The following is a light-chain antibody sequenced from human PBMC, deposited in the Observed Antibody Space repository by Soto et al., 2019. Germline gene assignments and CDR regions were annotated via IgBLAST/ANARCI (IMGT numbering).Light chain of an antibody. V-gene: IGKV3-11*01. CDR1: QSISSY. Sequence: EIVLTQSPGTLSLSPGESATLSFRVSQSISSYLAWYQQKPGQSPRLLIYDASIRAAGIPARFSGSGSGTDFTLTISSLEPEDFAVYFCQQRHNWPTFGQGTKVDIK. CDR2: DAS. J-gene: IGKJ1*01. CDR3: QQRHNWPT.